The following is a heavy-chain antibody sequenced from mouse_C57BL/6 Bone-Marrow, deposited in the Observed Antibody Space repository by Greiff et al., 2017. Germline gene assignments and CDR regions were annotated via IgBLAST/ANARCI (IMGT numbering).Heavy chain of an antibody. CDR1: GYTFTSYD. J-gene: IGHJ2*01. Sequence: VQVVESGPELVKPGASVKLSCKASGYTFTSYDINWVKQRPGQGLEWIGWIYPRDGSTKYNEKFKGKGTLTVDTSSSTAYMELHILTSEDSAFYCCARSPITTVAYFDYWGQGTTLTVSS. CDR3: ARSPITTVAYFDY. CDR2: IYPRDGST. D-gene: IGHD1-1*01. V-gene: IGHV1-85*01.